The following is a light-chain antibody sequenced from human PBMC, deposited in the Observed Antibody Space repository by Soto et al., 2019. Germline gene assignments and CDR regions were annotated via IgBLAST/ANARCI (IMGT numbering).Light chain of an antibody. CDR1: QTISSW. CDR2: DAS. J-gene: IGKJ4*01. V-gene: IGKV1-5*01. Sequence: DIEMTQSPSTLSASVEDRVTITCRASQTISSWLAWYQQKPGKAPNLLIYDASSLESGVPSRFSGSGSGTEFTLTISSLQPDDFATYYCQQYHSYPLTFGGGTKVDIK. CDR3: QQYHSYPLT.